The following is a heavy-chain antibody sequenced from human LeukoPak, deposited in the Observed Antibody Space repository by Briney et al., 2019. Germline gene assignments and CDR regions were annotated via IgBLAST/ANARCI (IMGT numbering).Heavy chain of an antibody. D-gene: IGHD6-13*01. CDR2: FYYSGST. CDR3: ARYTTSWYTFDI. CDR1: GYSISSSNW. V-gene: IGHV4-28*01. Sequence: PSDTLSLTCAVSGYSISSSNWWGWIRQPPGKGLEWIGYFYYSGSTYYQPSLKSRVTMSVDTSKNQFSLKLSSVTAVDTAVYYCARYTTSWYTFDIWGQGTMVTVSS. J-gene: IGHJ3*02.